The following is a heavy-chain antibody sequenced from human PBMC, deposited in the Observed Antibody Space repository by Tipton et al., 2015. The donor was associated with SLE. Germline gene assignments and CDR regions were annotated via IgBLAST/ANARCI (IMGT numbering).Heavy chain of an antibody. CDR2: ISQSGSDI. D-gene: IGHD3-3*01. CDR3: ASQFDFWSGYAADY. CDR1: GFTFSSFE. V-gene: IGHV3-48*03. Sequence: SLRLSCAASGFTFSSFEMKWVRQAPGKGLEGVSHISQSGSDIYYADSVKGRFTISRDNAKNSLYLQMNSLRVEDTAIYYCASQFDFWSGYAADYWGQGTLVPVSS. J-gene: IGHJ4*02.